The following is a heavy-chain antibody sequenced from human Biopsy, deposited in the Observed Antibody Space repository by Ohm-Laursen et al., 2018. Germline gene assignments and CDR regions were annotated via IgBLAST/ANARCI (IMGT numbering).Heavy chain of an antibody. D-gene: IGHD5-12*01. CDR1: GDSINGGRYY. CDR3: ARLGSGDYFPTFFDF. Sequence: TLSLTCTVSGDSINGGRYYWNWIRHHPGKGLEWIGNIFYSANTYYNPSLKSRVTISVDTSKNQFSLKLSSVTAADTAVYYCARLGSGDYFPTFFDFWGQGALVTVSS. J-gene: IGHJ4*02. V-gene: IGHV4-31*03. CDR2: IFYSANT.